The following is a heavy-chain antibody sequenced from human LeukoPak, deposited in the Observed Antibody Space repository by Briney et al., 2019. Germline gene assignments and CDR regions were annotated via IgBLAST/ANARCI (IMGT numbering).Heavy chain of an antibody. Sequence: GGSLRLSCAASGFTFSSYWMHWVRQAPGKGLVWVSRINSDGSSTSYADSVKGRFTISRDNAKNTLYLQMNSLRAEDTAVYYCARGRRWLDALDIWGQGTMVTVSS. D-gene: IGHD4-23*01. V-gene: IGHV3-74*01. CDR3: ARGRRWLDALDI. CDR1: GFTFSSYW. CDR2: INSDGSST. J-gene: IGHJ3*02.